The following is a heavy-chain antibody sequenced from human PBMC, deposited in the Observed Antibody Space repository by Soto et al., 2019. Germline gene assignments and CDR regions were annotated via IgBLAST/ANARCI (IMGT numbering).Heavy chain of an antibody. CDR2: ITSSGSTT. CDR1: GFTFSDYY. V-gene: IGHV3-11*01. CDR3: AKDGDYDYVWGSLVGYYYYYGMDV. Sequence: PGGSLRLSCAASGFTFSDYYMSWIRQAPGKGLEWVSSITSSGSTTYYTDSVKGRFTISRDNAKNSLYLQMNSLRAEDTAVYYCAKDGDYDYVWGSLVGYYYYYGMDVWGQGTTVTVSS. D-gene: IGHD3-16*01. J-gene: IGHJ6*02.